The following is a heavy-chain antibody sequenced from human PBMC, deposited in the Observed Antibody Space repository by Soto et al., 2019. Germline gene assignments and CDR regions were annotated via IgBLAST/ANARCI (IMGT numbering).Heavy chain of an antibody. D-gene: IGHD3-3*01. CDR1: GFTFSSYG. Sequence: QVQLVESGGGVVQPGRSLRLSCAASGFTFSSYGMHWVRQAPGKGLEWVAVIWNDGSNKYYADSVKGRFTSSRDNSKNTLYLQMNSLRAEATAVYYCARERDFWSGSRFDPWGQGTLVTVAS. V-gene: IGHV3-33*01. CDR3: ARERDFWSGSRFDP. CDR2: IWNDGSNK. J-gene: IGHJ5*02.